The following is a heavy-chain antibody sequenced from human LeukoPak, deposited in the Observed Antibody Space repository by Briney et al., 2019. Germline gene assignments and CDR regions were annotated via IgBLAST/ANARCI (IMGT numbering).Heavy chain of an antibody. V-gene: IGHV4-59*01. D-gene: IGHD1-26*01. CDR2: IDYSGSN. J-gene: IGHJ4*02. Sequence: KSSDTLSLTCTVSGCSLSSYYWTWIRQPPGRGLEWIGCIDYSGSNNFNTSLKSRVTLSVDSSNNQFSLNLTSVTAADTAVYYCARDGRLGGLDFWGQGALVTVSS. CDR1: GCSLSSYY. CDR3: ARDGRLGGLDF.